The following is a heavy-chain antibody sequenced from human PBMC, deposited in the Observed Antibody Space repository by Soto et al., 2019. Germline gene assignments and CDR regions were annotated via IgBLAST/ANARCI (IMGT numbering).Heavy chain of an antibody. D-gene: IGHD3-22*01. CDR2: IDWDDDK. CDR1: GFSLSTSGMC. V-gene: IGHV2-70*01. Sequence: PGPTLVNPTHTLTLTCTFSGFSLSTSGMCVSWIRHPPGKALEWLALIDWDDDKYYSTSLKTRLTISKDTSKNQVVLTMTNMEPVDTATYYCARLYYDSSGYILGGGGMDVWGQGTTVTVSS. CDR3: ARLYYDSSGYILGGGGMDV. J-gene: IGHJ6*02.